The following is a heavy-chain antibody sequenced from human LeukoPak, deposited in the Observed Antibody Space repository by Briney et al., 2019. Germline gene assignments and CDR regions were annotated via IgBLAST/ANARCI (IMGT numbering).Heavy chain of an antibody. Sequence: PSETLSLTYTVSGGSISSYYWSWLRQPAGKGLEGIGRIYTSGSTNYNPSLKRRVTISVDTSKNQFSLKLSSVTAADTAVYYCARGQYPDAFDIWGQGTMVTVSS. CDR2: IYTSGST. CDR3: ARGQYPDAFDI. J-gene: IGHJ3*02. D-gene: IGHD4-11*01. CDR1: GGSISSYY. V-gene: IGHV4-4*07.